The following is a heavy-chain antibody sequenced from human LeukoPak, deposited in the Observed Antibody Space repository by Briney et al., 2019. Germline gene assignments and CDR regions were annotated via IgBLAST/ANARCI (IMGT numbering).Heavy chain of an antibody. CDR3: ARVRDYGSGRPYYYYYYMDV. Sequence: EASVKVSCKASGGTFSSYAISWVRQAPGQGLEWMGGIIPIFGTANYAQKFQGRVTITADKSTSTAYMELSSLRSEDTAVYYCARVRDYGSGRPYYYYYYMDVWGKGTTVTVSS. V-gene: IGHV1-69*06. CDR2: IIPIFGTA. D-gene: IGHD3-10*01. J-gene: IGHJ6*03. CDR1: GGTFSSYA.